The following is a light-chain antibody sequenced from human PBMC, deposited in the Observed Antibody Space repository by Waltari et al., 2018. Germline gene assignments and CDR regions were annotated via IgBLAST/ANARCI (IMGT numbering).Light chain of an antibody. V-gene: IGKV1-17*03. Sequence: DIQMTQSPSAMSASVGDRVTITCRASQGISSSLAWFQLNPGKVPKRLIYAASIWQSVVTARCSGSRSGTQFTRTISSLQPEDFATYYCLQHSSYPYTFGQGTKLEIK. J-gene: IGKJ2*01. CDR1: QGISSS. CDR2: AAS. CDR3: LQHSSYPYT.